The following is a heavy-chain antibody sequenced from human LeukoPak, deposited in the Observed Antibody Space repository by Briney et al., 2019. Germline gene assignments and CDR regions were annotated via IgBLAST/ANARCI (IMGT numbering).Heavy chain of an antibody. CDR3: ARRARPYYYDSSGRGWFDP. CDR2: INHSGST. J-gene: IGHJ5*02. CDR1: GGSFSGYY. Sequence: SETLSLTCAVYGGSFSGYYWGWIRQPPGKGLEWIGEINHSGSTNYNPSLKSRVTISVDTSKNQFSLKLSSVTAADTAVYYCARRARPYYYDSSGRGWFDPWGQGTLVTVSS. V-gene: IGHV4-34*01. D-gene: IGHD3-22*01.